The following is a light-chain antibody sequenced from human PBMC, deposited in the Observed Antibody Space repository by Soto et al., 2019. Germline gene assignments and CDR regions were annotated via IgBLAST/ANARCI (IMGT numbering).Light chain of an antibody. V-gene: IGKV3-15*01. CDR3: QQYNQWPLM. J-gene: IGKJ1*01. CDR1: QSVSSN. CDR2: GAS. Sequence: ERLMWQYNLMLAVSRGERATLSCRASQSVSSNFVWYQQKPGQAPRLLIYGASTRATGIPARFSGSGSGTEFTLTISSLQCDYLTVYNCQQYNQWPLMFGQMTKVDIK.